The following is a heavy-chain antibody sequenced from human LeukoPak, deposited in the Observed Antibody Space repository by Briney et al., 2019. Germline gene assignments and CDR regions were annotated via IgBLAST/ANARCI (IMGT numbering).Heavy chain of an antibody. V-gene: IGHV3-30*02. J-gene: IGHJ3*02. CDR3: ARDPIPKHHAFDI. CDR1: GFVFSNYG. Sequence: GGSLRLSCAASGFVFSNYGIHWIRQSPDKRLQWVAFIRYDGNNEYYADFVKGRFALSRDNSKNTAYLHLNSLRAEDTAVYYCARDPIPKHHAFDIWGQGTMVTVSS. CDR2: IRYDGNNE.